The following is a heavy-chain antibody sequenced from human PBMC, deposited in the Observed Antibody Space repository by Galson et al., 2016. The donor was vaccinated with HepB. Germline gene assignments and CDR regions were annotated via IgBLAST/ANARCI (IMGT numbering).Heavy chain of an antibody. Sequence: QSGAEVKKPGESLKISCKASGYIFTKYWIAWVRQMPGKGLEWMGIINPDDSDTRYSQSIEGQVTISADKSISTAYLQWGSLKASDTARYFCASQMPVIPGAAFDHWGQGTLVPVSS. V-gene: IGHV5-51*01. CDR3: ASQMPVIPGAAFDH. J-gene: IGHJ4*02. D-gene: IGHD2-2*01. CDR2: INPDDSDT. CDR1: GYIFTKYW.